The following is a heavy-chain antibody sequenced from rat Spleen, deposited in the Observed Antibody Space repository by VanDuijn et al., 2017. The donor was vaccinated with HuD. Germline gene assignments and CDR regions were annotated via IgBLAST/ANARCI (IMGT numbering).Heavy chain of an antibody. J-gene: IGHJ3*01. CDR1: GFSITSNY. CDR2: INAAGST. CDR3: ARSDGVHYYLPFAD. Sequence: EVQLQESGPGLVKPSQSLSLTCSVTGFSITSNYWGWIRKFPGSKLEWMGYINAAGSTNYNPSLKSRISITRDTSKNQFFLQVNSVTTEDTATYYGARSDGVHYYLPFADWGQGTLVTVSS. V-gene: IGHV3-3*01. D-gene: IGHD1-12*02.